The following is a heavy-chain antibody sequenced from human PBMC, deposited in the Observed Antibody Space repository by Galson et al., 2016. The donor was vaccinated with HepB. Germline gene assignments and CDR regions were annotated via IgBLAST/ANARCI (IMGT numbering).Heavy chain of an antibody. D-gene: IGHD2/OR15-2a*01. Sequence: SLRLSCAASGFTFSNYGMNWVRQAPGKGLEWVAADSMDGRRKSYADSVTGRFTISRDNSNSMLFLQMSSLRADDTAVYYCARRHEYCPPVGCSVDYWGQGTLVSVSS. CDR2: DSMDGRRK. CDR3: ARRHEYCPPVGCSVDY. J-gene: IGHJ4*02. CDR1: GFTFSNYG. V-gene: IGHV3-30*03.